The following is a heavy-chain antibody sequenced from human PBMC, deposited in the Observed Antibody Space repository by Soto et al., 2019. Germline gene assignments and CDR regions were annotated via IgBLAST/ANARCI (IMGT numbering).Heavy chain of an antibody. D-gene: IGHD1-1*01. V-gene: IGHV4-59*08. Sequence: QVQLQQSGPGLVKPSETLSLTCSVSSGPSSSHNWGWIRQPPGRGLEWIGYVYSTGGTSYNPSLKSRVNISADTSTNHISLTLTSVTAADTAVYYCVRQGIGNLHGLVDVWGQGTTVRVSS. J-gene: IGHJ6*02. CDR2: VYSTGGT. CDR1: SGPSSSHN. CDR3: VRQGIGNLHGLVDV.